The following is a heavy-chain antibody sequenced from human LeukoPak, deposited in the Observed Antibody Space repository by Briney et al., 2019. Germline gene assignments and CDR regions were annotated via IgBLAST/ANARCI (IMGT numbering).Heavy chain of an antibody. Sequence: GGSLRLSCAASGFTFTKAWMSWVRQAPGKGLEWVGRIKSKSDGGTRDFATPVKGRVIISRDESKNMLYLEMNSLKIEDTAVYYCTAGTGTSDFDYWGQGTLVTVSS. CDR3: TAGTGTSDFDY. D-gene: IGHD1-7*01. V-gene: IGHV3-15*01. J-gene: IGHJ4*02. CDR1: GFTFTKAW. CDR2: IKSKSDGGTR.